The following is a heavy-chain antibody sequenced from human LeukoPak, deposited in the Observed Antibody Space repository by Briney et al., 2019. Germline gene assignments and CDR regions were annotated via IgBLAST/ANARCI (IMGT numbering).Heavy chain of an antibody. V-gene: IGHV1-69*06. D-gene: IGHD1-7*01. CDR3: ARANRITGTTHYYYYMDV. J-gene: IGHJ6*03. CDR2: IIPIFGTA. Sequence: SVKVSCKASGYTFTSYDINWVRQATGQGLEWMGGIIPIFGTANYAQKFQGRVTITADKSTSTAYMELSSLRSEDTAVYYCARANRITGTTHYYYYMDVWGKGTTVTVSS. CDR1: GYTFTSYD.